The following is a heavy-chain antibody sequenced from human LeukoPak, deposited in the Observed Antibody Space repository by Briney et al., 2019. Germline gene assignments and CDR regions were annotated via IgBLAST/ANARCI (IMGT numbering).Heavy chain of an antibody. CDR2: ITRVSTYT. Sequence: GGSPRLSCAASGFTFSDFAMNWVRQAPGKGLEWVSSITRVSTYTYYSESVQGRFTISRDNHKDLLYLQLNSLRGDDSGIYYCTRDRNDYGDPDAFGIWGQGTVVTVSS. V-gene: IGHV3-21*01. CDR1: GFTFSDFA. D-gene: IGHD4-17*01. CDR3: TRDRNDYGDPDAFGI. J-gene: IGHJ3*02.